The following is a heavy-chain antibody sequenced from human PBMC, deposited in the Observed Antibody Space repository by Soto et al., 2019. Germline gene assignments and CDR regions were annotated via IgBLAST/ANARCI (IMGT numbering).Heavy chain of an antibody. J-gene: IGHJ6*03. D-gene: IGHD2-15*01. CDR2: ISAYNGNT. V-gene: IGHV1-18*01. CDR3: ARVGGDCSGGSCYYYYYMDV. Sequence: ASVKVSCKASGYTFISYGISWVRQAPGQGLEWMGWISAYNGNTNYAQKLQGRVTMTTDTSTSTAYMELRSLRSDDTAVYYCARVGGDCSGGSCYYYYYMDVWGKGTTVTVSS. CDR1: GYTFISYG.